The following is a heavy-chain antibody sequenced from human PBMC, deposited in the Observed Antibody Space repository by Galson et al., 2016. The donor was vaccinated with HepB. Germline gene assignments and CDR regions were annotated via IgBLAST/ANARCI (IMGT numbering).Heavy chain of an antibody. CDR2: LYGGGGT. CDR1: GFTFSSYP. Sequence: SLRLSCAASGFTFSSYPMTWVRQAPGKGLECVSVLYGGGGTYHTDSVKGRFSVSRDNSKNIVYLQMNSLRADDTAVYYCVGYGGNSVWGQGTLVTVSS. CDR3: VGYGGNSV. J-gene: IGHJ4*02. D-gene: IGHD4-23*01. V-gene: IGHV3-53*01.